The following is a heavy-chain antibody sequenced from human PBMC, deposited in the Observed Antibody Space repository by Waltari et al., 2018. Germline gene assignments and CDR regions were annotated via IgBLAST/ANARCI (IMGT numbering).Heavy chain of an antibody. CDR1: GFAFSSYH. CDR2: ISSSSTSI. J-gene: IGHJ4*02. V-gene: IGHV3-21*02. CDR3: ASVDSSAFSRSFDY. Sequence: QLVESGGGLVKPGGSLRLSCAASGFAFSSYHMNWVRQAPGKGEEGVSSISSSSTSIYYADSGKGRFTVSRDNAKNALFLQMSSLRVEDTAVYYCASVDSSAFSRSFDYWGLGTLVTVSS. D-gene: IGHD3-22*01.